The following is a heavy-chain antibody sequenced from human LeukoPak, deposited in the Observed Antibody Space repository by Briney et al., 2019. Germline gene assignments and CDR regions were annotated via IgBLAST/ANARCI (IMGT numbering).Heavy chain of an antibody. J-gene: IGHJ5*02. D-gene: IGHD2-2*01. V-gene: IGHV3-23*01. CDR2: LSGSGGNP. CDR3: ARDMRCSTSSCELSWFDT. Sequence: PGGSLRPSCAASGFTFSSYAMSWVRQAPGKGLEWVSALSGSGGNPYYADSVKGRLTISRDNSKNTLYLQMNSLRAEDTAVYYCARDMRCSTSSCELSWFDTWGQGTLVTVSS. CDR1: GFTFSSYA.